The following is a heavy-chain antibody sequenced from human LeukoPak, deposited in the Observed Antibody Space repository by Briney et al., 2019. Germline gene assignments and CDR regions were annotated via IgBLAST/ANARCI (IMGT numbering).Heavy chain of an antibody. D-gene: IGHD2-15*01. CDR1: GFNFEDYD. Sequence: PGGSLRLSCAAPGFNFEDYDMSWVRQAPGKGLEWVSDINWNGGSTGYADSVKGRFTISRDNAKNSLYLQMNSLRAEDTALYYCAGGGGWYWGQGTLVTVSS. CDR2: INWNGGST. J-gene: IGHJ4*02. V-gene: IGHV3-20*04. CDR3: AGGGGWY.